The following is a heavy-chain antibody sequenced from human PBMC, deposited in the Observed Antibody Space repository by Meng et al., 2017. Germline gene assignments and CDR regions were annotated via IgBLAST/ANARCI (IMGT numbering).Heavy chain of an antibody. V-gene: IGHV3-74*01. D-gene: IGHD1-26*01. CDR2: INSDGSST. CDR3: ARDSGYSGSYFGY. CDR1: GFTFSSYW. Sequence: GESLKISCAASGFTFSSYWMHWVRQAPGKGLVWVSRINSDGSSTSYADSVKGRFTISRDNAKNTLYLQMNSLRAEDTAVYYCARDSGYSGSYFGYWGQGTLVTVSS. J-gene: IGHJ4*02.